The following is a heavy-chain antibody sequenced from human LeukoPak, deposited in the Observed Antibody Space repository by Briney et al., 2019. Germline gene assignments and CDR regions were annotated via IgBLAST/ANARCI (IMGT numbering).Heavy chain of an antibody. D-gene: IGHD3-3*01. CDR2: INPNSGGT. J-gene: IGHJ5*02. CDR1: GYTFTGYY. CDR3: ARDRRITIFGVATNWFYP. Sequence: GASVKVSCKASGYTFTGYYMHWVRQAPGQALEWMGWINPNSGGTNYAQKFQRRVTMTRDTSISTAYMELSRLRSDDTAVYYCARDRRITIFGVATNWFYPWGQGTLVTVSS. V-gene: IGHV1-2*02.